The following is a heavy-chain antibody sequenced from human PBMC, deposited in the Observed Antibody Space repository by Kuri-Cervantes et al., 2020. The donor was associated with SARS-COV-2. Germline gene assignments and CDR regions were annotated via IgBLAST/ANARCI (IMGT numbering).Heavy chain of an antibody. CDR1: GGTFSSYA. V-gene: IGHV1-69*04. Sequence: SVKVSCKASGGTFSSYAISWVRQAPGQGLEWMGRIIPILGTANYAQKFQGRVTITADKSTSTAYMEPSSLRSDDTAVYYCARGGYFDWLANLYYYYMDVWGKGSTVTVSS. J-gene: IGHJ6*03. CDR3: ARGGYFDWLANLYYYYMDV. D-gene: IGHD3-9*01. CDR2: IIPILGTA.